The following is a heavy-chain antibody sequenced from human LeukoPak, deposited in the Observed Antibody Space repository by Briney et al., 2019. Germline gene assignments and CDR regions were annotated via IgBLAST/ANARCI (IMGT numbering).Heavy chain of an antibody. CDR3: ARRGGTVTALDY. Sequence: ASVKISSKASGDTFTSYYMHWVRQAPGQEREGMGIINPSGGTTSYAHKFQGRVTITRDTYTSTVYMALRSLRSEDTAVYYCARRGGTVTALDYWGQGTLVTVSS. V-gene: IGHV1-46*03. CDR2: INPSGGTT. D-gene: IGHD2-21*02. J-gene: IGHJ4*02. CDR1: GDTFTSYY.